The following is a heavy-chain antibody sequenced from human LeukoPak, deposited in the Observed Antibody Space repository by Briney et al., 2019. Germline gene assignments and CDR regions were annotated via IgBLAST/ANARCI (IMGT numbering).Heavy chain of an antibody. D-gene: IGHD6-13*01. Sequence: PGGSLRLSCAASGFTVSSNYMNWVRQAPGKGLEWVSAINSGASTYYVDSVKGRFTISRDNAKNSLYLQMNSLRAEDMALYYCAKAQGAYSSSWYSDFDAFDIWGQGTMVTVSS. V-gene: IGHV3-53*05. CDR1: GFTVSSNY. CDR3: AKAQGAYSSSWYSDFDAFDI. J-gene: IGHJ3*02. CDR2: INSGAST.